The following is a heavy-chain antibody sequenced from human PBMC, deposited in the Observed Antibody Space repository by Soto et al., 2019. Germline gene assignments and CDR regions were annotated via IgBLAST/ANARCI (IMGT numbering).Heavy chain of an antibody. V-gene: IGHV1-69*01. CDR3: ARDLISSSWRYFDY. CDR1: GGTFSSYA. D-gene: IGHD6-13*01. Sequence: QVQLVQSGAEVKKPGSSVKVSCTASGGTFSSYAISWVRQAPGQGLEWMGGIIPIFGTANYAQKFQGRVTITADESTSTAYMELSSLRSEDTAVYYCARDLISSSWRYFDYWGQGTLVTVSS. CDR2: IIPIFGTA. J-gene: IGHJ4*02.